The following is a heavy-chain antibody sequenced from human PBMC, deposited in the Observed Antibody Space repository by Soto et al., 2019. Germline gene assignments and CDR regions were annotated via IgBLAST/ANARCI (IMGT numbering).Heavy chain of an antibody. D-gene: IGHD5-12*01. J-gene: IGHJ5*02. Sequence: GASVEVSCKASGYTFFTYYISWVRQAPGQGLEWMGWISTYSGDTKYAQKFQGRVTMTTDTSATTAYLELRSLRSDDTAVYYCARHHGPTTSENWFDPWGQGTLVTVSS. CDR1: GYTFFTYY. V-gene: IGHV1-18*01. CDR3: ARHHGPTTSENWFDP. CDR2: ISTYSGDT.